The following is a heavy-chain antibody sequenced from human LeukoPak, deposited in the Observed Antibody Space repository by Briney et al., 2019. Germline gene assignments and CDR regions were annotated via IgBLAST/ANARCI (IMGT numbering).Heavy chain of an antibody. D-gene: IGHD3-10*01. V-gene: IGHV3-74*01. Sequence: PGGSLRLSCAASGFTFRNFWMHWVRHVPGEGLVWVSRIIYDGAATNYADSVRGRFTISRDNANNMLYLQMNRLRVEDTGIYYCTRGKVLRGDYYYYMYVWGKGTTVTVTS. J-gene: IGHJ6*03. CDR1: GFTFRNFW. CDR3: TRGKVLRGDYYYYMYV. CDR2: IIYDGAAT.